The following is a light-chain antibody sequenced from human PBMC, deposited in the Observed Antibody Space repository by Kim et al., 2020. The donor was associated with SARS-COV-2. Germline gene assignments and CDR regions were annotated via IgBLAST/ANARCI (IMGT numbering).Light chain of an antibody. V-gene: IGLV6-57*03. Sequence: VPPSSPRSTGPLASHYVQCYHQRPGRAPTTVIYEDNQSPSAVPDRFSGSLDSSSTSASLPISGLKTEDEADYYCQSYDRSNYVVFGGGTQLTVL. CDR3: QSYDRSNYVV. CDR2: EDN. CDR1: TGPLASHY. J-gene: IGLJ2*01.